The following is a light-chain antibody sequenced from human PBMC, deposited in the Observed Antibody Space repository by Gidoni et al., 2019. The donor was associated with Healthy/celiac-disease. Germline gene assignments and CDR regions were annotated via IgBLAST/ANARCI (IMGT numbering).Light chain of an antibody. CDR2: DAS. V-gene: IGKV3-11*01. J-gene: IGKJ3*01. CDR3: QQRSI. Sequence: EIVLTQSPATLSLSPGERATLSCRASQSVSSYLAWYQQKPGQAPRLLIYDASNRATGIPPRFSGSGSGTDFTLTISSLEPEDFAVYYCQQRSIFGPGTKVDIK. CDR1: QSVSSY.